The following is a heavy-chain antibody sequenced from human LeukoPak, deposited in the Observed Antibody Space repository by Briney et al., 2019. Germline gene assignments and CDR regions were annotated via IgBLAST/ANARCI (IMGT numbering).Heavy chain of an antibody. CDR1: GFTFSSYA. CDR2: ISGSGGST. CDR3: ARLSSGWPYYYYYYYMDV. J-gene: IGHJ6*03. D-gene: IGHD6-19*01. Sequence: PGGSLRLSCAASGFTFSSYAMSWVRQAPGKGLEWVSAISGSGGSTYYTDSVKGRFTISRDNSKNTLYLQMNSLRAEDTAVYYCARLSSGWPYYYYYYYMDVWGKGTTVAVSS. V-gene: IGHV3-23*01.